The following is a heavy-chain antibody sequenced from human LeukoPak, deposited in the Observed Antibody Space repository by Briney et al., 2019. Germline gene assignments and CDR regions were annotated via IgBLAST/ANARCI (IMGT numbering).Heavy chain of an antibody. CDR1: GGSIRGYY. J-gene: IGHJ4*02. Sequence: SETLSLTCTVSGGSIRGYYWSWIRQPAGKGLEWIGRIYTSGSTNYNPSLKSRVSMSVDTSKNQFPLKLRSVTAADTALYYCARDPSGRGYYFDYWGQGTLVTVSS. CDR3: ARDPSGRGYYFDY. CDR2: IYTSGST. D-gene: IGHD1-26*01. V-gene: IGHV4-4*07.